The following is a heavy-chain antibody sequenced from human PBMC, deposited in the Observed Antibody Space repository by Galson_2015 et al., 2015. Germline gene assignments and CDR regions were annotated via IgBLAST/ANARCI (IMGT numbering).Heavy chain of an antibody. CDR2: ISYDGSNK. J-gene: IGHJ4*02. D-gene: IGHD4-17*01. V-gene: IGHV3-30-3*01. CDR1: GFTFSSYA. CDR3: AREGGDYGDFDY. Sequence: SLRLSCAASGFTFSSYAMHWVRQAPGKGLEWVAVISYDGSNKYYADSVKGRFTISRDNSKNTLYLQMNSLRAEDTAVYYCAREGGDYGDFDYWGQGTLVTVSS.